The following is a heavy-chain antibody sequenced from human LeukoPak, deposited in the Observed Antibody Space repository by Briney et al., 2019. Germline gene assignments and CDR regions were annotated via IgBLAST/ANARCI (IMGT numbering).Heavy chain of an antibody. CDR3: GGDNIDFLQHMDV. CDR2: ISGSGRTI. CDR1: GFTFSDYY. V-gene: IGHV3-11*04. J-gene: IGHJ6*03. D-gene: IGHD2-21*02. Sequence: GGSLRLSCAASGFTFSDYYMSWIRQAPGKGLEWVSYISGSGRTIYYAESVKGRFTISRDNVNKSLYLQMNSLRVEDTAVYYCGGDNIDFLQHMDVWGKGTTVIVSS.